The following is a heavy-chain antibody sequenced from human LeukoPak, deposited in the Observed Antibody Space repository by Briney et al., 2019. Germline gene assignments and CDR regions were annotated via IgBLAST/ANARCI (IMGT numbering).Heavy chain of an antibody. D-gene: IGHD5-18*01. CDR2: FDPEDGET. CDR3: ATGLRGYSYGSGAYFDY. J-gene: IGHJ4*02. Sequence: GASVKVSCKASGYTFTGYYIHWVRQAPGQGLEWMGGFDPEDGETIYAQKFQGRVTMTEDTSTDTAYMELSSLRSEDTAVYYCATGLRGYSYGSGAYFDYWGQGTLVTVSS. CDR1: GYTFTGYY. V-gene: IGHV1-24*01.